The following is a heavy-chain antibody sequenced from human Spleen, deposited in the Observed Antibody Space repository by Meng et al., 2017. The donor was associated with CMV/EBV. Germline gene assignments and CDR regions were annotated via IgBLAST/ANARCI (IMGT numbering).Heavy chain of an antibody. Sequence: ASVKVSCKASGYTFTGHYLHWVRPAPGQGLECMGWINPNSGDTYYAQKFEGRVTMTRDTSIGTAYMELTSLRFDDTAVYYCAKDRVDLETFGSDAFHIWGQGTMVTVSS. J-gene: IGHJ3*02. D-gene: IGHD3-3*01. CDR1: GYTFTGHY. V-gene: IGHV1-2*02. CDR3: AKDRVDLETFGSDAFHI. CDR2: INPNSGDT.